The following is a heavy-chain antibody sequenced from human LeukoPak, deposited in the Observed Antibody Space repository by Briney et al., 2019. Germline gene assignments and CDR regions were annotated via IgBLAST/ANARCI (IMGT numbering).Heavy chain of an antibody. Sequence: GGSLRLSCAASGFTVSSNFMSWVRQAPGQGLELVSVIYSGGNTYYADSVRGRFTIFRDNSKNTLYLQMNSLRAEDTAMYCWARKYTYGLDWGQGTLVTVSS. CDR2: IYSGGNT. D-gene: IGHD5-18*01. CDR1: GFTVSSNF. J-gene: IGHJ4*02. V-gene: IGHV3-66*01. CDR3: ARKYTYGLD.